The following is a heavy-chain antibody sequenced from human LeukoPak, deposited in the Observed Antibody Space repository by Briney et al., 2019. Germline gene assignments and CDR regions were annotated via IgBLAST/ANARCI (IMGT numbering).Heavy chain of an antibody. J-gene: IGHJ4*01. CDR2: INHNAEMI. D-gene: IGHD3-9*01. CDR1: GFPFGDYV. Sequence: GGSLRLSCEASGFPFGDYVMSWVRQAPGKGLEWIAYINHNAEMIFYPDFVKGRFTISRDNAKNSLYLQMNALRYEDTAIYYCARDHDWAFDLWGQGTLVTVSS. V-gene: IGHV3-48*02. CDR3: ARDHDWAFDL.